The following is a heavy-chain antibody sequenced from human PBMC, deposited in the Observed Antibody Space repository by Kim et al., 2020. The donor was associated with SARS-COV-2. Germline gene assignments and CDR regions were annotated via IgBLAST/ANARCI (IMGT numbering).Heavy chain of an antibody. Sequence: SVKVSCKASGFTFTSSAVQWVRQARGQRLEWIGWIVVGSGNTNYAQKFQERVTITRDMSTSTAYMELSSLRSEDTAVYYCAALIDILTGPDAFDIWGQGTMVTVSS. CDR1: GFTFTSSA. D-gene: IGHD3-9*01. CDR3: AALIDILTGPDAFDI. CDR2: IVVGSGNT. V-gene: IGHV1-58*01. J-gene: IGHJ3*02.